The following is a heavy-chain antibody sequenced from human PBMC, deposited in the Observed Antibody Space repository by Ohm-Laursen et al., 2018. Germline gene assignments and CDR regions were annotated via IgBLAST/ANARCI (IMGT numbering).Heavy chain of an antibody. CDR2: ISYDGSNK. V-gene: IGHV3-30*03. Sequence: SLRLSCAASGFTFSSYGMHWVRQAPGKGLEWVAVISYDGSNKYYADSVKGRFTISRDNSKNTLYLQMSNLSFDDTAIYYCARDDSERLYYNYGLDVWGQGTTVTVSS. CDR3: ARDDSERLYYNYGLDV. D-gene: IGHD1-1*01. J-gene: IGHJ6*02. CDR1: GFTFSSYG.